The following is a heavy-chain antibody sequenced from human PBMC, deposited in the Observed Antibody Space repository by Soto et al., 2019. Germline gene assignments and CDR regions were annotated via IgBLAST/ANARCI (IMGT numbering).Heavy chain of an antibody. J-gene: IGHJ3*02. CDR3: SKVVFMRAVNDALEI. D-gene: IGHD3-22*01. V-gene: IGHV3-23*01. Sequence: EVQLLESGGGVVQPGGSLRLSCAASGFSFNDYAMTWVRQAPGKGLEWVSAINDDGDSTNYADSVKGRFTISRDNSKNTVFLEMNSLRAEDTAAYLYSKVVFMRAVNDALEIWGQGTMVTVSS. CDR1: GFSFNDYA. CDR2: INDDGDST.